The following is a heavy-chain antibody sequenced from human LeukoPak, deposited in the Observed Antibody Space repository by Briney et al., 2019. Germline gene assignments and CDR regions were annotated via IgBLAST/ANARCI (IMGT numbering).Heavy chain of an antibody. J-gene: IGHJ4*02. Sequence: ETLSLTCTVSGGSISSGSYYWNWVRQAPGKGLEWVSYISSSSSTIYYADSVKGRFTISRDNAKNSLYLQMNSLRAEDTAVYYCARDLTGYCSSTSCVESDYWGQGTLVTVSS. CDR3: ARDLTGYCSSTSCVESDY. CDR2: ISSSSSTI. V-gene: IGHV3-48*01. D-gene: IGHD2-2*01. CDR1: GGSISSGSYY.